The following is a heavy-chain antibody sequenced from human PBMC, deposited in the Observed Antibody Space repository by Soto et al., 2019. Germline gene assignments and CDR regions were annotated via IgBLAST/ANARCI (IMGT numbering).Heavy chain of an antibody. D-gene: IGHD3-3*01. CDR3: AREITIFGVVPSLNPYDAFDI. CDR2: IYYSGST. CDR1: GGSISSGDYY. V-gene: IGHV4-30-4*01. J-gene: IGHJ3*02. Sequence: QVQLQESGPGLVKPSQTLSLTCTVSGGSISSGDYYWSWIRQPPGKGLEWIGYIYYSGSTYYNPSLXXXVTISVDTSKXXFXLXXSSVTAADTAVYYCAREITIFGVVPSLNPYDAFDIWGQGTMVTVSS.